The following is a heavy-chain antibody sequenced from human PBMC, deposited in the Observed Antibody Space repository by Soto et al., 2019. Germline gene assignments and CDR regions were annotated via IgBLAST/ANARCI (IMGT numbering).Heavy chain of an antibody. V-gene: IGHV1-69*13. CDR1: GGTFSSYA. D-gene: IGHD2-15*01. CDR3: ARGGLLGFRDSHPWFDP. CDR2: IIPIIGTA. Sequence: GASVKVSCKASGGTFSSYAISWVRQAPGQGLEWMGGIIPIIGTANYAQKFQGRVTITADESTSTAYMELSSLRSEDTAVYYCARGGLLGFRDSHPWFDPWGQGTLVTVSS. J-gene: IGHJ5*02.